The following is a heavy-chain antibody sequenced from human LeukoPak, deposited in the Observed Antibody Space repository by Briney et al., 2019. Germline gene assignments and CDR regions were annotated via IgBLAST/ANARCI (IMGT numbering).Heavy chain of an antibody. J-gene: IGHJ4*02. Sequence: SETLSLTCTVSGGSVSSYYWSWIRQPPGKGLEWIGYIYYSGSANYNPSLKSRVTISVDTSKNQFSLKLSSVTAADTAVYYCARGTRGSSGWYGGAYWGQGTLVTVSS. CDR2: IYYSGSA. CDR3: ARGTRGSSGWYGGAY. V-gene: IGHV4-59*02. CDR1: GGSVSSYY. D-gene: IGHD6-19*01.